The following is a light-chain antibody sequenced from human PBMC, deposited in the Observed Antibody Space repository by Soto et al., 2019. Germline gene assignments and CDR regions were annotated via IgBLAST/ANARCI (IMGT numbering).Light chain of an antibody. CDR3: QVWDSSRDHLGSFV. CDR1: NIRTKG. Sequence: SYELTQPPSVSVAPGQAARITCVGDNIRTKGVHWYQQKPGQAPVLVVYANADRPSGIPERFSGSNSGITATLTISRVEAGDEADYYCQVWDSSRDHLGSFVFGTGTKLTVL. V-gene: IGLV3-21*02. J-gene: IGLJ1*01. CDR2: ANA.